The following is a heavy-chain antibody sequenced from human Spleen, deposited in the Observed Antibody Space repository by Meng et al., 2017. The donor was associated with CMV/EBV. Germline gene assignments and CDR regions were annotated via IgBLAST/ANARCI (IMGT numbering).Heavy chain of an antibody. CDR2: IYYSGST. CDR1: GGSISSGDYY. J-gene: IGHJ4*02. D-gene: IGHD2-21*01. Sequence: SETLSLTCTVSGGSISSGDYYWSWIRQPPGKGLEWIGSIYYSGSTYYNPSLKSRVTISVDTSKNQFSLKLSSVTAADTAVYYCSRVGKDRSGGDCSFDHWGQGTLVTVSS. CDR3: SRVGKDRSGGDCSFDH. V-gene: IGHV4-39*07.